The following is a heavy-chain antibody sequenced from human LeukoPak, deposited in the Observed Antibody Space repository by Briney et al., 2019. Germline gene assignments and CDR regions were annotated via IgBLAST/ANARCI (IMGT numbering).Heavy chain of an antibody. D-gene: IGHD2-2*01. CDR2: ISAYNGNT. J-gene: IGHJ6*03. V-gene: IGHV1-18*01. CDR1: GYTFTSYG. CDR3: ARVTGCSSTSCYLYYYYYMDV. Sequence: ASVKVSCKASGYTFTSYGISWVRQAPGQGLEWMGWISAYNGNTNYAQKLQGRVTMTTDTSTSTAYMELRSLRSDDTAVYYCARVTGCSSTSCYLYYYYYMDVWGKGTTVIVSS.